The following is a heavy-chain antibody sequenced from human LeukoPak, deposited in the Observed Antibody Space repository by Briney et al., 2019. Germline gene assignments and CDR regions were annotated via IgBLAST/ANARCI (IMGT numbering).Heavy chain of an antibody. V-gene: IGHV1-18*01. D-gene: IGHD1-1*01. J-gene: IGHJ4*02. CDR1: GYTFTSYG. Sequence: ASLKDSSEASGYTFTSYGISWVRQAPGQGLEWMGWISAYNGNTNYVQKLQGRVTMTTDTSTTTPYMEMRRLRSADTAVYYCARKGDYWNDGAYWGQGTLVTVSS. CDR2: ISAYNGNT. CDR3: ARKGDYWNDGAY.